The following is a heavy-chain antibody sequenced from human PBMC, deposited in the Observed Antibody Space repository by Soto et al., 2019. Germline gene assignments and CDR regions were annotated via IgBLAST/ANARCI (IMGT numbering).Heavy chain of an antibody. D-gene: IGHD6-19*01. V-gene: IGHV4-34*01. CDR1: GGSFSGYY. CDR2: INHSGSA. Sequence: SETLSLTCAVYGGSFSGYYWSWVRQSPGKGLEWIGEINHSGSANYNPSLQSRVALSIDASKSQFSLKLTSVTAADTAVYYCARGSGWYIDYYYTMDVWRQGTTVTVSS. CDR3: ARGSGWYIDYYYTMDV. J-gene: IGHJ6*02.